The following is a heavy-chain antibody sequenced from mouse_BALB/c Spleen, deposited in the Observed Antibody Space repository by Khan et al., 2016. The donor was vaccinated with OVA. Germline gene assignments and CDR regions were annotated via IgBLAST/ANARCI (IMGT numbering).Heavy chain of an antibody. Sequence: VELVESGPGLAAPSQSLSITCTISGFSLTNYGVHWVRQPPGKGLEWLAVLWSDGSTTYNSALKSRLTITKANSQSQVFLKMNSLQTDDTAIYFCARQPYYHYNIMDYWGQGTSVTVSS. CDR2: LWSDGST. CDR1: GFSLTNYG. J-gene: IGHJ4*01. D-gene: IGHD2-10*01. V-gene: IGHV2-6-1*01. CDR3: ARQPYYHYNIMDY.